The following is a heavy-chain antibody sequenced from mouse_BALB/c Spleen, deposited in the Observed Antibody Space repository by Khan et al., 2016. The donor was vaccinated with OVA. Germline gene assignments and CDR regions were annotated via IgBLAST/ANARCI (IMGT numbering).Heavy chain of an antibody. CDR3: ARKDGSDFDY. D-gene: IGHD1-1*01. Sequence: EVQLQQSGPELVKPGASVKISCKASGYSFTGYFMNWVMQSHGKSLEWIGRINPHIGETFYNQKFKGKATLTVDASYSQAHLELRSLASEDSAVYYCARKDGSDFDYWGQGTTLTVSS. V-gene: IGHV1-20*02. CDR1: GYSFTGYF. J-gene: IGHJ2*01. CDR2: INPHIGET.